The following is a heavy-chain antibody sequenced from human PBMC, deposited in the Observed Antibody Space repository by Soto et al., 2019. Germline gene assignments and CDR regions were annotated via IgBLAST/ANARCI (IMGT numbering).Heavy chain of an antibody. J-gene: IGHJ4*02. CDR1: GGTFSSYA. CDR3: AVPADYYDSSGYLYY. D-gene: IGHD3-22*01. V-gene: IGHV1-69*06. Sequence: QVQLVQSGAEVKKPGSSVKVSCKASGGTFSSYAISCVRQAPGQGLEWMGGIIPIFGTANYAQKFQGRVTITADKSTSTAYMELSSLRSEDTAVYYCAVPADYYDSSGYLYYWCQGTLVTVSS. CDR2: IIPIFGTA.